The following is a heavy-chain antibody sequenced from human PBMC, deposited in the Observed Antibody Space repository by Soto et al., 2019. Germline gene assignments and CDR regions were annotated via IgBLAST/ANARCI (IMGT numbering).Heavy chain of an antibody. J-gene: IGHJ6*02. Sequence: GGSLRLSCAASGFTFSSYWMHWVRQAPGKGLVWVSRINSDGSSTSYADSVKGRFTISRDNAKNTLYLQMNSLRAEDTAVYYCARVRSRYCSGGSCYNTTDYYYYYGMDVWGQGTTVTVSS. CDR1: GFTFSSYW. D-gene: IGHD2-15*01. CDR2: INSDGSST. CDR3: ARVRSRYCSGGSCYNTTDYYYYYGMDV. V-gene: IGHV3-74*01.